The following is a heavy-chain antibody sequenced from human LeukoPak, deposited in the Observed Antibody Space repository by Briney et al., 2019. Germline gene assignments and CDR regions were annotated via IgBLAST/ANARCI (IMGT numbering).Heavy chain of an antibody. J-gene: IGHJ4*02. Sequence: PGGSLRLSCAASGFTFSDYYMSWIRQAPGKGLEWISYISSSSSYTSYADPVKGRFTISRDNAKNSLYLQMNSLRAEDTAVYYCASRGYSGYDYGYWGQGILVTVSS. CDR3: ASRGYSGYDYGY. D-gene: IGHD5-12*01. CDR2: ISSSSSYT. CDR1: GFTFSDYY. V-gene: IGHV3-11*03.